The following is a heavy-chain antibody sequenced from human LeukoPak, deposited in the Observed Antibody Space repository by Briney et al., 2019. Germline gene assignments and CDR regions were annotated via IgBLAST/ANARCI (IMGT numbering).Heavy chain of an antibody. V-gene: IGHV4-39*01. Sequence: SETLSLTCTVPVGSISSSSYYWGWIRQPPGKGLEWIGSIYYSGSTYYNPSLKSRVTISVDTSKNQFSLKLSSVTAADTAVYYCARMVVAAFDDYWGQGTLVTVSS. J-gene: IGHJ4*02. CDR3: ARMVVAAFDDY. D-gene: IGHD2-15*01. CDR2: IYYSGST. CDR1: VGSISSSSYY.